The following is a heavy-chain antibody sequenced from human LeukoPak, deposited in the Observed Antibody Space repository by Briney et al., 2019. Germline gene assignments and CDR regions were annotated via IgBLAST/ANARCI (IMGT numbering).Heavy chain of an antibody. Sequence: PGRTLRLSCAASGFTFSSYAMHWVRQAPGKGLEWVAVISYDGSNKYYADSVKGRFTISRDNSKNTLYLQMNSLRAEDTAVYYCAREEDDSSGYDYWGQGTLVTVSS. CDR3: AREEDDSSGYDY. D-gene: IGHD3-22*01. J-gene: IGHJ4*02. CDR2: ISYDGSNK. V-gene: IGHV3-30-3*01. CDR1: GFTFSSYA.